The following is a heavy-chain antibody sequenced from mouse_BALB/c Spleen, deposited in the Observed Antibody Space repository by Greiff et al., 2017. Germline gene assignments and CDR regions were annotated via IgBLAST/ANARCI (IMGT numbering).Heavy chain of an antibody. V-gene: IGHV3-1*02. Sequence: EVQLQESGPDLVKPSQSLSLTCTVTGYSITSGYSWHWIRQFPGNKLEWMGYIHYSGSTNYNPSLKSRISITRDTSKNQFFLQLNSVTTEDTATYYCAAFPYWYFDVWGAGTTVTVSS. CDR3: AAFPYWYFDV. CDR1: GYSITSGYS. J-gene: IGHJ1*01. CDR2: IHYSGST.